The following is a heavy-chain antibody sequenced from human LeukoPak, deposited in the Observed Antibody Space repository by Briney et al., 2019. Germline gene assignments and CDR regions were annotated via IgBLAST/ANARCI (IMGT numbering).Heavy chain of an antibody. CDR2: IYYGGST. V-gene: IGHV4-31*03. Sequence: SQTLSLTCTVSGGSISSGGYYWSWIRQHPGKGLEWIGYIYYGGSTYYNPSLKSRVTISVDTSKNQFSLKLSSVTAADTAVYYCARDKTHHDAFDIWGQGTMVTVSS. CDR1: GGSISSGGYY. J-gene: IGHJ3*02. CDR3: ARDKTHHDAFDI.